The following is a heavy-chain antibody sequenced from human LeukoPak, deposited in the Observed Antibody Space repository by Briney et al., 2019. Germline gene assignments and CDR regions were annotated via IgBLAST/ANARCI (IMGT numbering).Heavy chain of an antibody. D-gene: IGHD4-17*01. CDR1: GGSLSDHD. CDR3: ARETTANDAFDI. Sequence: SETLSLTCAVFGGSLSDHDWSWIRQPPEKGLEWIGYIYYSGSTNYNPSLKSRVTVSVDTSKNQFSLKLSSVTAADTAVYYCARETTANDAFDIWGQGTMVTVSS. J-gene: IGHJ3*02. V-gene: IGHV4-59*11. CDR2: IYYSGST.